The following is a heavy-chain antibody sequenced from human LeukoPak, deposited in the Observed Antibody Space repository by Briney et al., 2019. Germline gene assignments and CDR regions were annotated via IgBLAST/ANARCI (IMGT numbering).Heavy chain of an antibody. J-gene: IGHJ4*02. Sequence: GGSLRLSCAASGFTFSNCWMTWVRRTPGKGLEWVAVIKEDGSNKYYVGSVKGRFTISRDNAKNSLYLQMDSLRAEDTAVYYCARDTRRTSGFYWGQRTPVTVSS. V-gene: IGHV3-7*01. CDR2: IKEDGSNK. CDR3: ARDTRRTSGFY. CDR1: GFTFSNCW. D-gene: IGHD3-9*01.